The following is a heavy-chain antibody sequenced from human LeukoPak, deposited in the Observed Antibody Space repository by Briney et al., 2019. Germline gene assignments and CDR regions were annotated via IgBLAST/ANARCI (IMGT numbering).Heavy chain of an antibody. D-gene: IGHD6-19*01. Sequence: SVKVSCKASGGTFSSYAISWVRQAPGQGLEWMGGIIPIFGTANYAQKLQGRVTMTTDTSTSTAYMELRSLRSDDTAVYYCARTKPRGWDIAVADDFDYWGQGTLVTVSS. CDR3: ARTKPRGWDIAVADDFDY. CDR2: IIPIFGTA. CDR1: GGTFSSYA. V-gene: IGHV1-69*05. J-gene: IGHJ4*02.